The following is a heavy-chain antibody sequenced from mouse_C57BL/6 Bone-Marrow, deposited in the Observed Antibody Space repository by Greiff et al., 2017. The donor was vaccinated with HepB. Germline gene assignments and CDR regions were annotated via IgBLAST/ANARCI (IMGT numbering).Heavy chain of an antibody. CDR3: ARQPSTVVAPDY. CDR2: ISSGGSYT. CDR1: GFTFSSYG. V-gene: IGHV5-6*01. Sequence: EVKLVESGGDLVKPGGSLKLSCAASGFTFSSYGMSWVRQTPDKRLEWVATISSGGSYTYYPDSVKGRFTISRDNAKNTLYLQMSSLKSEDTAMYYCARQPSTVVAPDYWGQGTTLTVSS. J-gene: IGHJ2*01. D-gene: IGHD1-1*01.